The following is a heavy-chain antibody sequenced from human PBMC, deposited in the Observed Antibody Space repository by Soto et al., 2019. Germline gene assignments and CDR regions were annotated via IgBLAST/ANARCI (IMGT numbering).Heavy chain of an antibody. J-gene: IGHJ6*02. V-gene: IGHV3-48*02. Sequence: GGSLRLSCAASGFTFSNYNMNWVRQAPGKGLEWVSHIGGARSTAIYYADSVKGRFTISRDNAENSLFLQMNSLRDEDTAVYYCARDSGYDDVWGQGTTVTVSS. CDR3: ARDSGYDDV. D-gene: IGHD3-9*01. CDR1: GFTFSNYN. CDR2: IGGARSTAI.